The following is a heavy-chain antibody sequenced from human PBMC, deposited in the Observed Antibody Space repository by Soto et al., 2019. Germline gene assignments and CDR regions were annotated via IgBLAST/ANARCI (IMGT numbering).Heavy chain of an antibody. CDR1: GYTFTIYG. J-gene: IGHJ4*02. CDR2: ISAYNGNT. CDR3: ARVRYVTKQWLVLVVDY. V-gene: IGHV1-18*01. D-gene: IGHD6-19*01. Sequence: ASVKVSCKASGYTFTIYGISWVLQAPGQGLEWMGWISAYNGNTNYAQKLQGRVTMTTDTSTSTAYMELRSLRSDDTAVYYCARVRYVTKQWLVLVVDYWGQGTLVTVSS.